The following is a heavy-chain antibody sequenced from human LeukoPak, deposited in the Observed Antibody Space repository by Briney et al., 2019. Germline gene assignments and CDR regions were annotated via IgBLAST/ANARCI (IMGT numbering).Heavy chain of an antibody. Sequence: GGSLRLSCGVSGFTFSDYWMNWVRQAPGKGLEWVASIKQDGSEKSYVDSVKGRFTISRDNAKNSLYLQMSSLRAEDTAVYYCGRDETAPGLYFDLWGQGTLVTVSS. CDR3: GRDETAPGLYFDL. CDR2: IKQDGSEK. V-gene: IGHV3-7*01. CDR1: GFTFSDYW. J-gene: IGHJ4*01. D-gene: IGHD6-13*01.